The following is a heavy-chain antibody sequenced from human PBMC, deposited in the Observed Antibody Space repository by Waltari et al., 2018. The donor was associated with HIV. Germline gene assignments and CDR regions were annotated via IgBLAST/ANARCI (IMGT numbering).Heavy chain of an antibody. V-gene: IGHV4-4*08. J-gene: IGHJ6*02. CDR3: ATGGARGMDI. CDR1: GGSIGSYW. Sequence: QVQLQESGPGAVKSSEALSLHWSVPGGSIGSYWLNWVRQPPGKGLQWIGYLYDNGRTIYNPSLRSRVTISSDASGKQFSLKLNSVTAADTAIYYCATGGARGMDIWGHGTTVTVSS. CDR2: LYDNGRT.